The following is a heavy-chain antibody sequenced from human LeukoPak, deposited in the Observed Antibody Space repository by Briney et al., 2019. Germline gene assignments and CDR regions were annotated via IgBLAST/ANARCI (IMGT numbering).Heavy chain of an antibody. D-gene: IGHD5-18*01. J-gene: IGHJ4*02. Sequence: PGGSLRLSCAASGFTFDDYGMHWVRQSPGKGLEWVSLISGDGGRTYYADSVKGRFTISRDNRRNSLYLQMNSVRPEDSALYYCAKGLGFSYGVGFDYWGQGTLVTVSS. CDR3: AKGLGFSYGVGFDY. CDR1: GFTFDDYG. V-gene: IGHV3-43*02. CDR2: ISGDGGRT.